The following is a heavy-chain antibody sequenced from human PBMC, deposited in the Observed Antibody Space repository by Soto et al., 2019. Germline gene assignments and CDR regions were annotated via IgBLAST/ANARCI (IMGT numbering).Heavy chain of an antibody. J-gene: IGHJ4*02. CDR2: INHSGST. Sequence: SETLSLTCAVYGGSFSGYYWSWIRQPPGKGLEWIGEINHSGSTNYNPSLKSRVTISVDTSKNQFSLKLSSVTAADTAVYYCASKQGSIFVYYTRGQGTLVTVSS. V-gene: IGHV4-34*01. CDR1: GGSFSGYY. D-gene: IGHD3-10*01. CDR3: ASKQGSIFVYYT.